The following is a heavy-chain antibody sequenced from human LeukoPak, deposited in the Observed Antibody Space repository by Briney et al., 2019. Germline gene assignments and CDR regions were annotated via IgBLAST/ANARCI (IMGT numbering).Heavy chain of an antibody. V-gene: IGHV3-33*01. D-gene: IGHD1-1*01. Sequence: GGSLRLSCAASGFTFSSYGMHWVRQAPGKGLEWVAVIWYDGSNKYYAGSVKGRFTISRDNSKNTLYLQMNSLRAEDTAVYYCARGRLDNYFDYWGQGTLVTVSS. CDR1: GFTFSSYG. CDR3: ARGRLDNYFDY. J-gene: IGHJ4*02. CDR2: IWYDGSNK.